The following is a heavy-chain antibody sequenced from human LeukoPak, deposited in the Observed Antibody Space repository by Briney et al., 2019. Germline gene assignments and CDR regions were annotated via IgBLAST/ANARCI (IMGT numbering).Heavy chain of an antibody. CDR2: ISGSGGST. CDR1: GFTFSSYA. J-gene: IGHJ6*03. Sequence: GGSLRLSCAASGFTFSSYAMSWVRQAPGKGLEWVSAISGSGGSTYYADSVKGRFTISRDNAKDSLYLQMNSLRAEDTAAYHCARVIAARPARRTYYYMDVWGKGTTVTVSS. V-gene: IGHV3-23*01. CDR3: ARVIAARPARRTYYYMDV. D-gene: IGHD6-6*01.